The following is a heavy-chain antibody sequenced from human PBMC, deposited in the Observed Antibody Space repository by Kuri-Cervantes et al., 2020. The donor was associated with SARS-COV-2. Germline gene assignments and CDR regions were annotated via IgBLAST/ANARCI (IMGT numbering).Heavy chain of an antibody. CDR3: AKPGITIFGVVQRDPYFDY. J-gene: IGHJ4*02. V-gene: IGHV3-23*01. D-gene: IGHD3-3*01. Sequence: GESLKISCAASGFTFSSYAMSWVRQAPGKGLEWVSAISGSGGSTYYADSVKGRFTISRDNSKNTLYLQMNSLRAEDTAVYYCAKPGITIFGVVQRDPYFDYWGQGTLVTVSS. CDR2: ISGSGGST. CDR1: GFTFSSYA.